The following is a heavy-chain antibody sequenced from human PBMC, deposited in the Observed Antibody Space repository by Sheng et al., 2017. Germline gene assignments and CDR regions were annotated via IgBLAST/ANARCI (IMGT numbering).Heavy chain of an antibody. Sequence: EVQLVESGGDLVQPGESLRLSCAASGFTFSSTWIHWVRQSPGRGLMWVSHINSDGSSTNYADSVKGRFTVSRDNAKNTAYLQMNNLRAEDTAVYYCARDQVYSPGEWGQGSLVTVSS. D-gene: IGHD3-10*01. J-gene: IGHJ4*02. CDR3: ARDQVYSPGE. CDR1: GFTFSSTW. V-gene: IGHV3-74*01. CDR2: INSDGSST.